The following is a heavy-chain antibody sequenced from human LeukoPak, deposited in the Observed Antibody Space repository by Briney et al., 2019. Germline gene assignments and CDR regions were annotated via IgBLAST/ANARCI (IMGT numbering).Heavy chain of an antibody. CDR3: ARDVGGSSGFHPHFDY. CDR1: GFTFSSYW. J-gene: IGHJ4*02. V-gene: IGHV3-7*01. D-gene: IGHD6-19*01. Sequence: GGSLRPSCAASGFTFSSYWMSWVRQAPGKGLEWVANIKQDGSEKYYVDSVKGRFTISRDNAKNSLYLQMNSLRAEDTAVYYCARDVGGSSGFHPHFDYWGQGTLVTVSS. CDR2: IKQDGSEK.